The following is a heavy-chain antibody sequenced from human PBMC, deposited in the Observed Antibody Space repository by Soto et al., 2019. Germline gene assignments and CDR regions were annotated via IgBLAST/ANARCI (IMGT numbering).Heavy chain of an antibody. CDR1: GFTFSDYY. J-gene: IGHJ6*02. D-gene: IGHD3-3*01. Sequence: GGSLRLSCAASGFTFSDYYMSWIRQAPGKGLEWVSYISSSGSTIYYADSVKGRFTISRDNAKNSLYLQMNSLRAEDTAVYYCARVKDYDFWSGSLYYYGMDVWGQGTTVTVSS. CDR2: ISSSGSTI. CDR3: ARVKDYDFWSGSLYYYGMDV. V-gene: IGHV3-11*01.